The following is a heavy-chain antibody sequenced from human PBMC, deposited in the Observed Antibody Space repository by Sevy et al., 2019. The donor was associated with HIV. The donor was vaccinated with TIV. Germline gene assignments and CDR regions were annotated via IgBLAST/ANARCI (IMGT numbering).Heavy chain of an antibody. V-gene: IGHV3-30*02. D-gene: IGHD2-2*01. Sequence: GGSLRLSCVASKFPFRSNGFHWVRQPPGKGLEWLSYINFDVIDRKYADSVKGRFTVSRDNSKNTLYLQMNSLRAEDTAVYYCAKDLRVVIPAAMQPADLWGQGTLVTVSS. CDR1: KFPFRSNG. CDR2: INFDVIDR. J-gene: IGHJ5*02. CDR3: AKDLRVVIPAAMQPADL.